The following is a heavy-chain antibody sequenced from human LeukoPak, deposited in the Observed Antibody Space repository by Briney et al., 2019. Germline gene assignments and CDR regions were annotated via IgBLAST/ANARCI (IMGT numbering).Heavy chain of an antibody. CDR2: LNGRGAAT. J-gene: IGHJ3*02. CDR1: GFSFSSYA. CDR3: AKDIRYEDYAFDI. D-gene: IGHD2-2*01. Sequence: GGSLRLSCAASGFSFSSYAMSWVRQAPGKGLEWVSSLNGRGAATFYADSVKGRFTISRDNSENKLFLQMNSLRVDETALYYCAKDIRYEDYAFDIWGQGTMVTVSS. V-gene: IGHV3-23*01.